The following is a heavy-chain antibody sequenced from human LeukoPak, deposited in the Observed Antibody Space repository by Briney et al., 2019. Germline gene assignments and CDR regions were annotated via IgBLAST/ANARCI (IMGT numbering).Heavy chain of an antibody. CDR2: INPSGSGT. V-gene: IGHV1-46*01. CDR1: GYTFTSYY. J-gene: IGHJ4*02. D-gene: IGHD6-13*01. CDR3: ASGAAAGTFSIGY. Sequence: GAAVKVSCTASGYTFTSYYMHWVRQAPGQGLEWMGIINPSGSGTSYSQKFQGRVTMTTDTSTSTLYMELSSLRSEDTAVYDCASGAAAGTFSIGYWGQGTLLTVSS.